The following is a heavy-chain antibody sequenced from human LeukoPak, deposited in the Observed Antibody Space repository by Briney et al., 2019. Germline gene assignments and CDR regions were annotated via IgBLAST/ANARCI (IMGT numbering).Heavy chain of an antibody. CDR1: GYSISSGYY. Sequence: SETLSLTCTVSGYSISSGYYWGWIRQPPGKGLEGIGSNYHSGSTYYNPSLKSRVTISVDTSKNKFSLKLSSVTAADTAVYYCARDHRGYSYGYAANWFDPWGQGTLVTVSS. CDR3: ARDHRGYSYGYAANWFDP. V-gene: IGHV4-38-2*02. J-gene: IGHJ5*02. CDR2: NYHSGST. D-gene: IGHD5-18*01.